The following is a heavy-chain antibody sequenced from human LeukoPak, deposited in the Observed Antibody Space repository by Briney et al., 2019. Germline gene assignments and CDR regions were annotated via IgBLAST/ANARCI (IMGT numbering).Heavy chain of an antibody. D-gene: IGHD3-22*01. CDR2: IYYSGSS. J-gene: IGHJ4*02. V-gene: IGHV4-59*01. Sequence: SETLSLTCAVSGASISSSYWSWVRQAPGKGLEWIGYIYYSGSSSYNPSLKSRVTISVDTSKNQFSLKLSSVTAADTAIYYCARRLYDSSGYYLDYWGQGTLVTVSS. CDR3: ARRLYDSSGYYLDY. CDR1: GASISSSY.